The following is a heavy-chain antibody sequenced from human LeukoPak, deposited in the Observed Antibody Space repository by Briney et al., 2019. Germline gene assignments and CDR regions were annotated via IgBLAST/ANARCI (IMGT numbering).Heavy chain of an antibody. D-gene: IGHD2-2*01. CDR1: GYTFTSYY. J-gene: IGHJ5*02. CDR3: ARDSPPRYCNITSCYYNWFDP. V-gene: IGHV1-46*01. Sequence: GASVKVSCKASGYTFTSYYMHWVRQAPGQGLEWMGIINPSGGSTSYAQKFQGRVTITADESTSTAYMELSSLRSEDTAVYYCARDSPPRYCNITSCYYNWFDPWGQGTLVTVSS. CDR2: INPSGGST.